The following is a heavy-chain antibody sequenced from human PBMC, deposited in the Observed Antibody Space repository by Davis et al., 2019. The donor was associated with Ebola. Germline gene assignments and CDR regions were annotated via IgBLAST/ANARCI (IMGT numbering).Heavy chain of an antibody. D-gene: IGHD3-22*01. CDR2: IYYSGST. V-gene: IGHV4-39*01. Sequence: SETLSLTCTVSGGSISSSSYYWGWIRQPPGKGLEWIGTIYYSGSTYYNPSLKSRVTISVDTSKNQVSLKLSSVTAADTAVYYCARLYYYDSSGYQNWFDPWGQGTLVTVSS. J-gene: IGHJ5*02. CDR1: GGSISSSSYY. CDR3: ARLYYYDSSGYQNWFDP.